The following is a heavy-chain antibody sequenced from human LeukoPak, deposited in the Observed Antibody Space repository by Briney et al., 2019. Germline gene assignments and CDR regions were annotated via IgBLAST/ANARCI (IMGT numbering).Heavy chain of an antibody. CDR2: ISSSGSPI. CDR3: ARGYDSTGSYVNWFDP. J-gene: IGHJ5*02. V-gene: IGHV3-48*03. CDR1: GFTFSSYE. D-gene: IGHD3-22*01. Sequence: GGSLRLSCVAPGFTFSSYEMNWVRQAPGKGLEWVSYISSSGSPIYYADSVKGRFTISRDNAKNSLYLQMNSLRAEDTAVYYCARGYDSTGSYVNWFDPWGQGTLVTVSS.